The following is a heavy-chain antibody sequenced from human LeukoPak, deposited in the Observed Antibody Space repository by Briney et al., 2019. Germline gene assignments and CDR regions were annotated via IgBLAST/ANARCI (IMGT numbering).Heavy chain of an antibody. D-gene: IGHD3-10*01. Sequence: SSGTLSLTCTVSGGSISSSNCYWGWIRQPPGKGLEWIGNIYYSGSTHYNPSLKSRVTISVDTSKNQFSLRLSSVTAADTAVYYCARREYGSGIDWGQGTLVIVSS. V-gene: IGHV4-39*01. CDR3: ARREYGSGID. CDR2: IYYSGST. J-gene: IGHJ4*02. CDR1: GGSISSSNCY.